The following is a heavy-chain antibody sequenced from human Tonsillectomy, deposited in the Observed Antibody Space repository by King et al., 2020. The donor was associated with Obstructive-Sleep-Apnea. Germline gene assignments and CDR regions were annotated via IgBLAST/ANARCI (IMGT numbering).Heavy chain of an antibody. V-gene: IGHV5-51*01. CDR3: ATSKGYCTSTSCYAPFDY. CDR1: GYSFTSYW. J-gene: IGHJ4*02. D-gene: IGHD2-2*01. Sequence: QLVQSGAEVIKPGESLKISCKGSGYSFTSYWIGWVRQMPGKGLEWMGIIYPGDSDTRYSPSFQGQVTISADKSISTANLQWSSLKASDTAMYYCATSKGYCTSTSCYAPFDYWGQGTLVTVSS. CDR2: IYPGDSDT.